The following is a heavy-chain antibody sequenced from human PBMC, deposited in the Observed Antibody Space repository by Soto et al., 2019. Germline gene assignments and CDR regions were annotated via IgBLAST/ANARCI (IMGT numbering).Heavy chain of an antibody. CDR1: GGSISSGNYY. J-gene: IGHJ4*02. CDR3: ARGGYGALRFGDF. D-gene: IGHD3-3*01. V-gene: IGHV4-31*01. CDR2: IYYSGTT. Sequence: QVQLQESGPGLVKPSQTLSLTCTVSGGSISSGNYYWSWIRQHPGNGLEWVGSIYYSGTTYYNPPLMGLVTKSHGPSKTHYPLKRTSVAAAATAVYCCARGGYGALRFGDFWGQGTLVTVSS.